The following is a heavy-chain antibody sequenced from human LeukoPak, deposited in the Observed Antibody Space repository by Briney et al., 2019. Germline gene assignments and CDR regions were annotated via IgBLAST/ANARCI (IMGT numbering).Heavy chain of an antibody. V-gene: IGHV4-4*07. CDR3: ARDPLIAAAGSYYFDY. CDR1: GGSISSYY. D-gene: IGHD6-13*01. CDR2: IYTSGST. J-gene: IGHJ4*02. Sequence: SETLSLTCTASGGSISSYYWSWIRQPAGKGLEWIGRIYTSGSTNYNPSLKSRVTMSVDTSKNQFSLKLSSVTAADTAVYYCARDPLIAAAGSYYFDYWGQGTLVTVSS.